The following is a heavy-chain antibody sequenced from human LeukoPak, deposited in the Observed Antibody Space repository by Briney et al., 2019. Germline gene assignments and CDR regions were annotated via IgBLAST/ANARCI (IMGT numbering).Heavy chain of an antibody. D-gene: IGHD5-12*01. CDR2: IIPIFGTA. Sequence: SVKVSCKASGGTFSSYAISWVRQAPGQGLEWMGGIIPIFGTANYAQKFQGRVTITADESTSTAYMELSSLRSEETAVYYCARDGYSGYQGGPGFDYWGQGTLVTVS. CDR3: ARDGYSGYQGGPGFDY. CDR1: GGTFSSYA. J-gene: IGHJ4*02. V-gene: IGHV1-69*01.